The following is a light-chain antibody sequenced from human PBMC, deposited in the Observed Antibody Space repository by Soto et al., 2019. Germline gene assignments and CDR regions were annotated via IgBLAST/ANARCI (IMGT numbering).Light chain of an antibody. CDR1: QGIRSS. J-gene: IGKJ1*01. V-gene: IGKV1-13*02. CDR2: GAS. CDR3: HQFNRYPWT. Sequence: AIQLTQSPSSLSASVGDRVTITCRASQGIRSSLAWFQQKAGHPPKVLIYGASVLETGVSSRFSGSGSGTDFTLSISSLKPEGFATYYCHQFNRYPWTFGKGTTVEGK.